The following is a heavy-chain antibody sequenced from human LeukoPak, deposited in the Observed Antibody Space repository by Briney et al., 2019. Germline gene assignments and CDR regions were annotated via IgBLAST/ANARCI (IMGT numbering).Heavy chain of an antibody. J-gene: IGHJ3*02. V-gene: IGHV3-15*01. CDR1: GFTFSNAW. CDR3: TTVEDIVVVPAAMGAFDI. CDR2: IKSKTDGGTT. D-gene: IGHD2-2*01. Sequence: GGSLRLSCAASGFTFSNAWMSWVRQAPGKGLEWVGRIKSKTDGGTTDYAAPVKGRFTISRDDSKNTLYLQMNSLKTEDTAVYYCTTVEDIVVVPAAMGAFDIWGQGTMATVSS.